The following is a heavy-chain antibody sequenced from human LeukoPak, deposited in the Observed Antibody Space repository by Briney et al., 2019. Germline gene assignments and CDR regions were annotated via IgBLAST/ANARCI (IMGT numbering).Heavy chain of an antibody. D-gene: IGHD2/OR15-2a*01. CDR1: GFTCGNAW. J-gene: IGHJ4*02. V-gene: IGHV3-15*04. CDR3: TALAFAVHY. CDR2: MESNPAGGRV. Sequence: AGGPPRLSSVSGGFTCGNAWMSGVLQAPGKGLEGFGRMESNPAGGRVDYAAPVKGRFTISRDDSRSTLYLQLNNLGDEDTAVYYCTALAFAVHYWGRGALITVSS.